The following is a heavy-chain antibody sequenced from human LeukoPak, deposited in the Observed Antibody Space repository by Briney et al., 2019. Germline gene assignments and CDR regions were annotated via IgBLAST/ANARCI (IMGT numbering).Heavy chain of an antibody. V-gene: IGHV3-23*01. J-gene: IGHJ4*02. CDR2: ISGSGGST. CDR1: GFTFSSYG. D-gene: IGHD3-22*01. Sequence: PGGSLRLSCAASGFTFSSYGMSWVRQAPGKGLEWVSAISGSGGSTDYADSVKGRFTIFRDNSKNTLYLQMNSLRAEDTAVYYCAKGPTNDGNYYDSSGRFDYWGQGTLVTVSS. CDR3: AKGPTNDGNYYDSSGRFDY.